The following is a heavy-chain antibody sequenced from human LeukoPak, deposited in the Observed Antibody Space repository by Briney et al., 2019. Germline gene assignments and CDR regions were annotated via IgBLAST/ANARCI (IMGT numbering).Heavy chain of an antibody. Sequence: GGSLRLSCAASGFTFSSYWMHWVRQAPGKGLVWVSRINSDGSSITYADSVKGRFTISRDNAKNTLYLKMNSLRVEDTAVYYCAREGRVSGYDFDCWGQGTLVTVSS. J-gene: IGHJ4*02. CDR1: GFTFSSYW. CDR3: AREGRVSGYDFDC. CDR2: INSDGSSI. V-gene: IGHV3-74*03. D-gene: IGHD5-12*01.